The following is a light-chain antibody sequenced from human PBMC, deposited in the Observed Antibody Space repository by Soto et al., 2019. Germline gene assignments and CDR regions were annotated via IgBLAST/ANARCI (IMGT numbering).Light chain of an antibody. CDR2: GAS. J-gene: IGKJ5*01. CDR3: QQYNSYPIT. Sequence: EIVLTQSPATLSLSPGERATLSCRASQSVSNYLSWYQQKPGQAPRLLIYGASTRATGIPARFSGSGSGTEFTLTISSLQPDDFATYYCQQYNSYPITFGQGTRLEIK. CDR1: QSVSNY. V-gene: IGKV3-15*01.